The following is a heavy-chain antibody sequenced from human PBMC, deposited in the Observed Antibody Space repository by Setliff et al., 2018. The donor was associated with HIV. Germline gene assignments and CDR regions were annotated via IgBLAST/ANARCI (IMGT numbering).Heavy chain of an antibody. CDR1: GYTFTSYG. Sequence: ASVKVSCKASGYTFTSYGISWVRQAPGQGLEWMGWISAYNGNTNYAQKFQGRVTITRDTSTNTAYMELRSLKSDDTAVYYCAREVDGLELDHWGQGTLVTVSS. CDR3: AREVDGLELDH. J-gene: IGHJ4*02. CDR2: ISAYNGNT. V-gene: IGHV1-18*01.